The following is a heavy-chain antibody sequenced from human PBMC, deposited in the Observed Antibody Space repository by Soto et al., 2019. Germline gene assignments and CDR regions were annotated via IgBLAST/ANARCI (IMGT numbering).Heavy chain of an antibody. Sequence: SLRLSCAASGFTFSIYAMSWVRQAPGKGLEWVSAISGSGGSTYYADSVKGRFTISRDNSKNTLYLQMNSLRAEDTAVYYCTTKYYYDSSGYPGVDYWGQGTLVTGSS. D-gene: IGHD3-22*01. V-gene: IGHV3-23*01. J-gene: IGHJ4*02. CDR1: GFTFSIYA. CDR2: ISGSGGST. CDR3: TTKYYYDSSGYPGVDY.